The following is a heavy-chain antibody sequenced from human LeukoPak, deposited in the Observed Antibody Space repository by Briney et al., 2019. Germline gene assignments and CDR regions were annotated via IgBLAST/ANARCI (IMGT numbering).Heavy chain of an antibody. Sequence: GGSLRLSCAASGFTFSSYSMNWVRQAPGKGLEWVSYISSSSSTIYYADSVKGRFTISRDNAKNSLYLQMNSLRAEDTAVYYCAARPIQLWLQTPFDYWGQGTLVTVSS. CDR3: AARPIQLWLQTPFDY. D-gene: IGHD5-18*01. CDR1: GFTFSSYS. V-gene: IGHV3-48*01. CDR2: ISSSSSTI. J-gene: IGHJ4*02.